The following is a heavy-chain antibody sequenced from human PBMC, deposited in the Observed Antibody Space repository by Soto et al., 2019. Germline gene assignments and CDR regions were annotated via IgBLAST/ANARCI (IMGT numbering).Heavy chain of an antibody. CDR2: IYWDDDK. D-gene: IGHD4-4*01. CDR3: AHRALYRSFYWYFDL. V-gene: IGHV2-5*02. CDR1: GFSLTTSAEG. Sequence: QITLKESGPTLVKPTQTLTLTCTFSGFSLTTSAEGVGWIRQPPGKALEWLALIYWDDDKRYSPSVKSRLTITKDTSRNQVVLTMTHVDPVDTATYYCAHRALYRSFYWYFDLWGRGPLVTVSS. J-gene: IGHJ2*01.